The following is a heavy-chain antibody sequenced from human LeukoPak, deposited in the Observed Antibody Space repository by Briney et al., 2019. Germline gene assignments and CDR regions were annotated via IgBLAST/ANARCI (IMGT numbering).Heavy chain of an antibody. D-gene: IGHD1-26*01. CDR2: IKSKALGGAT. V-gene: IGHV3-15*01. CDR1: GFISSSTW. CDR3: TADGMGHTTTDF. Sequence: PGGSLRLSCAASGFISSSTWMSWVRQAPGKGLEWIGRIKSKALGGATDYAAPVRGRFSISRDDSENMLYLQMNSLKTEDTAVYYCTADGMGHTTTDFWGQGTLVTVSS. J-gene: IGHJ4*02.